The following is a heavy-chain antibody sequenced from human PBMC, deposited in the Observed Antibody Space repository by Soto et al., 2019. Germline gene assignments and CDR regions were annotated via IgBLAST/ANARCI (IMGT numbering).Heavy chain of an antibody. CDR1: GDTFSFYT. Sequence: GASVKVSCKASGDTFSFYTINWVRQAPGLGLEWMGRVNPILSMSNYAQKFQGRVTMTTDTSTSTAYMELRSLRSDDTAVYYCAREGLRYFDWSLHNWFDPWGQGTLVTVSS. CDR3: AREGLRYFDWSLHNWFDP. D-gene: IGHD3-9*01. CDR2: VNPILSMS. J-gene: IGHJ5*02. V-gene: IGHV1-69*04.